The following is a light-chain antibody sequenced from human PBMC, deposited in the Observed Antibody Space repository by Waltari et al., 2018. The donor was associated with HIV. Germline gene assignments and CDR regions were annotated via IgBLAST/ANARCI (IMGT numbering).Light chain of an antibody. CDR2: GNS. Sequence: PPPVPGAQGQRVPISCTGNTTNNGHLNEVTGNLPPAGSGPKILNFGNSRPSGVSERFSGSRSGTSASLAITALRTEDEGTYYCQSYDSDLNSPVFGGGTALTV. V-gene: IGLV1-40*01. CDR3: QSYDSDLNSPV. J-gene: IGLJ2*01. CDR1: TTNNGHLNE.